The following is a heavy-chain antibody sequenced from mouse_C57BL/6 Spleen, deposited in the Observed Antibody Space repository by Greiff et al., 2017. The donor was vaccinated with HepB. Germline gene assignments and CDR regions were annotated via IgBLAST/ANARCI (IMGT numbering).Heavy chain of an antibody. J-gene: IGHJ4*01. CDR1: GYTFTSYW. CDR3: ARDYYGNSPYYAMDY. CDR2: IYPNSGST. Sequence: VQLQQPGAELVKPGASVKLSCKASGYTFTSYWMHWVKQRPGQGLEWIGMIYPNSGSTNYNEKFKSKATLTVDKSSSTAYMQLSSLTSEDSADYYGARDYYGNSPYYAMDYWGQGTSVTVSS. V-gene: IGHV1-64*01. D-gene: IGHD1-1*01.